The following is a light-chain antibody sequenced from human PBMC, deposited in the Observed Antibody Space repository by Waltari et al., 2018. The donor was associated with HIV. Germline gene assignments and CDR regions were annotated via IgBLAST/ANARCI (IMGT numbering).Light chain of an antibody. CDR2: EDN. Sequence: NFMLTQPHSVSESPGKTVTISCTRTSGSIASNYVQWYQQRPGSSPNTVIYEDNQRPSGVPDRFSGSIDSSSNSAALTISGLKTEDEADYYCQSYDSSNQGVFGGGTKLTVL. CDR3: QSYDSSNQGV. CDR1: SGSIASNY. V-gene: IGLV6-57*01. J-gene: IGLJ3*02.